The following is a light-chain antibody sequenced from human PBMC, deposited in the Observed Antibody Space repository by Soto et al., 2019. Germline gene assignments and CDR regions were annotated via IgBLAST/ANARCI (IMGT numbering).Light chain of an antibody. Sequence: QSVLTQPPSASGTPGQRVTISCSGTSSNIGSRTVNWYQQLPGTAPKLLIYTNNQRPSGVPDRFSGSKSGTSASLAISGLQSEDEADYYCAAWDDSLKGWVFGEGTKLTVL. CDR3: AAWDDSLKGWV. V-gene: IGLV1-44*01. CDR1: SSNIGSRT. J-gene: IGLJ3*02. CDR2: TNN.